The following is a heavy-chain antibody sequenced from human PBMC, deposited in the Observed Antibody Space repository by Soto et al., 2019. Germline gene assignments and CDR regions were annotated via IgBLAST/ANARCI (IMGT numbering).Heavy chain of an antibody. Sequence: SDTLSLTCAVYGGSFSGYYWSWIRQPPGKGLEWIGEINHSGSTNYNPSLKSRVTISVDTSKNQFSLKLSSVTAADTAVYYCARGISYGLWFGELGAFDIWGQGTMVTVSS. J-gene: IGHJ3*02. CDR3: ARGISYGLWFGELGAFDI. D-gene: IGHD3-10*01. CDR1: GGSFSGYY. CDR2: INHSGST. V-gene: IGHV4-34*01.